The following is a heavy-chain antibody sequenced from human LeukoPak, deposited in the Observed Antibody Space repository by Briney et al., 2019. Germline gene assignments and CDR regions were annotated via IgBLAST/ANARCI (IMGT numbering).Heavy chain of an antibody. J-gene: IGHJ4*02. V-gene: IGHV4-39*01. CDR2: IYYSGST. CDR3: AKSTPVEVDY. Sequence: PSETLSLTCTVSGGSISSSSYYWSWIRQPPGKGLEWIGSIYYSGSTYYNLSLKSRVTISVDTSKNQFSLKLSSVTAADTAVYYCAKSTPVEVDYWGQGALVTVSS. CDR1: GGSISSSSYY.